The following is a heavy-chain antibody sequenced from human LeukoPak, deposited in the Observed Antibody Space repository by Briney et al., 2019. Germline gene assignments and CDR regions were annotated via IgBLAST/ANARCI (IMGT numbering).Heavy chain of an antibody. CDR1: GYTLTALS. CDR2: FDPEHVET. CDR3: ATMVRSGFDP. J-gene: IGHJ5*02. Sequence: GVSVKVSCKVSGYTLTALSMHWVRQAPGKGLEWMGGFDPEHVETIYAQKFQGRVTMTEDTSTDTAYMELSSLRSEDTAVYYCATMVRSGFDPWGQGTLVTVSS. D-gene: IGHD2-21*01. V-gene: IGHV1-24*01.